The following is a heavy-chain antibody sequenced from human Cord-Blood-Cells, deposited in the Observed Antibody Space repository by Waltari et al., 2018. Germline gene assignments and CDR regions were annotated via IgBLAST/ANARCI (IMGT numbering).Heavy chain of an antibody. J-gene: IGHJ3*02. CDR2: SGGST. CDR3: ARATSSSWYSAFDI. D-gene: IGHD6-13*01. V-gene: IGHV3-53*01. Sequence: SGGSTYYADSMKGRFTISRDNSKNTLYLQMNSLRAEDTAVYYCARATSSSWYSAFDIWGQGTMVTVSS.